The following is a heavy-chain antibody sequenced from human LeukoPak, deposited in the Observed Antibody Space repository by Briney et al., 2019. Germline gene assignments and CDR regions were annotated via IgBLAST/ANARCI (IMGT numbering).Heavy chain of an antibody. CDR3: ARDVSGATTFDY. J-gene: IGHJ4*02. CDR2: IYYSGST. V-gene: IGHV4-59*01. D-gene: IGHD1-26*01. CDR1: GGSISSYY. Sequence: SETLSLTCTVSGGSISSYYWSWIWQPPGKGLEWIGYIYYSGSTNYNPSLKSRVTISVDTSKNQFSLKLSSVTAADTAVYYCARDVSGATTFDYWGQGTLVTVSS.